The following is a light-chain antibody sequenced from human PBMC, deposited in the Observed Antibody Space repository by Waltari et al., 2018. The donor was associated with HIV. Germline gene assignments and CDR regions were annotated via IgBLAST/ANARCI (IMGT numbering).Light chain of an antibody. Sequence: HSALTQPASVSGSPGQSITISCTGPTSDFDTFDFVSWYQHSPVRAPKLIIFEVYFRPSGVSQRFSGSKSGDTASLTISALRAEDEADYFCSSYSARGFVAFGGGTKVTVL. J-gene: IGLJ3*02. V-gene: IGLV2-14*01. CDR3: SSYSARGFVA. CDR1: TSDFDTFDF. CDR2: EVY.